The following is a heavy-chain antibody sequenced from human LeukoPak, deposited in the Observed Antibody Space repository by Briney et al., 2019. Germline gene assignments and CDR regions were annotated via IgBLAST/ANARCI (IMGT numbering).Heavy chain of an antibody. Sequence: SETLSLTCTVSGGSIRSGIYNWAWIRQPPGKGLEWIANIYYTGRTRTYLNPSLKSRVAISVDTSKNQFSLKLTTVTAADTAVYYCARYYFDGSGLDYWGLGTLVAVSS. V-gene: IGHV4-39*01. D-gene: IGHD3-22*01. J-gene: IGHJ4*02. CDR2: IYYTGRTRT. CDR3: ARYYFDGSGLDY. CDR1: GGSIRSGIYN.